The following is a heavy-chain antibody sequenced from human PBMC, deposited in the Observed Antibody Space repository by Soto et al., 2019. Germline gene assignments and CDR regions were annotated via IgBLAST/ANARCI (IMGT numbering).Heavy chain of an antibody. J-gene: IGHJ4*02. CDR1: GFTFSSYG. Sequence: PGGSLRLSCAASGFTFSSYGMHWVRQAPGKGLEWVAVISYDGSNKYYADSVKGRFTISRDNSKNTLYLQMNSLRAKDTAVYYCAKDRLRYDILTGPDYWGQGTLVTVSS. CDR3: AKDRLRYDILTGPDY. D-gene: IGHD3-9*01. CDR2: ISYDGSNK. V-gene: IGHV3-30*18.